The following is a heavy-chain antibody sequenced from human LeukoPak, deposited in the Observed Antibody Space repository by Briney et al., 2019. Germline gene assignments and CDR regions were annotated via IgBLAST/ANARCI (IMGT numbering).Heavy chain of an antibody. CDR1: GFTFSSYA. D-gene: IGHD3-22*01. CDR3: AKDRMIVVVTTFDP. CDR2: ISGSGGST. Sequence: GGSLRLSCAASGFTFSSYAMSWVRQSPGKGLEWVSAISGSGGSTYYADSVKGRFTISRDNSKNTLYLQMNSLRAEDTAVYYCAKDRMIVVVTTFDPWGQGTLVTVSS. J-gene: IGHJ5*02. V-gene: IGHV3-23*01.